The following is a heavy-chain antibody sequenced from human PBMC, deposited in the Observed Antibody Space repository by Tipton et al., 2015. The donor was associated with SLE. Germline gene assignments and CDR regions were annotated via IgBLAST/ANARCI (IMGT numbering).Heavy chain of an antibody. Sequence: TLSLTCAVYGGPLSGDYWSWIRQSPGKGLEWIGESNQGGTTNYNPSLKSRVTISVDTSKNQFSLRLSSVTAADTAVYYCARGGGSYYDYWGQGTLVTVSS. CDR1: GGPLSGDY. V-gene: IGHV4-34*01. D-gene: IGHD1-26*01. J-gene: IGHJ4*02. CDR3: ARGGGSYYDY. CDR2: SNQGGTT.